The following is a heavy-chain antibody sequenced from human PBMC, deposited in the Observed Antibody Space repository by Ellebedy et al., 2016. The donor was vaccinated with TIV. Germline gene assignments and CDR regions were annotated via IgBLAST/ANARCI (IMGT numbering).Heavy chain of an antibody. Sequence: SETLSLTCTVSGGSIGNYYWSWIRQAPGKGLECIGYIHFTGRTNYNPSLKSRVTLSIDTSKNQIFLKLTSVTAADTADYYCARDRAGANDMNAFDVWGQGTMVTVSS. CDR2: IHFTGRT. D-gene: IGHD3-9*01. CDR3: ARDRAGANDMNAFDV. J-gene: IGHJ3*01. V-gene: IGHV4-59*12. CDR1: GGSIGNYY.